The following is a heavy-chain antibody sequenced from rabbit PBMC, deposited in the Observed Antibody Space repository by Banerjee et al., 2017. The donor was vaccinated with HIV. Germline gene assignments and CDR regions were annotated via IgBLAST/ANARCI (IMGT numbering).Heavy chain of an antibody. V-gene: IGHV1S45*01. J-gene: IGHJ4*01. CDR2: IYTDFGIR. CDR3: ARSSAGNGGVAYVEYFKL. D-gene: IGHD6-1*01. Sequence: QEQLKETGGGLVQPGGSLTLSCKASGFTISGSYWMSWVRQAPGKGLEWIGTIYTDFGIRKYASWAKGRFTISKTSSTTVTLQMTSLTDADTATYFCARSSAGNGGVAYVEYFKLW. CDR1: GFTISGSYW.